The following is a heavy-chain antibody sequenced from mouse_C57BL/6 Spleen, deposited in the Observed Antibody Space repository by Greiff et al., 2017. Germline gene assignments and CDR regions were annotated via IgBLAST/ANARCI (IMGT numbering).Heavy chain of an antibody. Sequence: EVQLVEPGGGLVKPGGSLKLSCAASGFTFSDYGMHWVRQAPEKGLEWVAYISSGSSTIYYADTVKGRVTISRDNAKTTLFLQRTSLRSEDTAMYCCARTDDYDDAMDYWGQGTAVTVSS. CDR3: ARTDDYDDAMDY. J-gene: IGHJ4*01. V-gene: IGHV5-17*01. CDR2: ISSGSSTI. D-gene: IGHD2-4*01. CDR1: GFTFSDYG.